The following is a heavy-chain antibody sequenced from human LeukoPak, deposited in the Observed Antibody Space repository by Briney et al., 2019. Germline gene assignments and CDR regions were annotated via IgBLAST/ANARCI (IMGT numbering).Heavy chain of an antibody. D-gene: IGHD2-15*01. CDR1: GYTFTGYY. V-gene: IGHV1-2*02. J-gene: IGHJ4*02. CDR2: INPNSGGT. Sequence: ASVKVSCKASGYTFTGYYMHWVRQAPGQGLGWMGWINPNSGGTNYAQKFQGRVTMTRDASISTAYMELSRLRSDDTAVYYCARGRLYCSGGSCYPAKYYFDYWGQGTLVTVSS. CDR3: ARGRLYCSGGSCYPAKYYFDY.